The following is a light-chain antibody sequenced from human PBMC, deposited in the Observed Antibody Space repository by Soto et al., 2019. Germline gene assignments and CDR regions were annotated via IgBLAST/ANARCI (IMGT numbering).Light chain of an antibody. CDR3: CSYAGVGV. V-gene: IGLV2-23*01. Sequence: QSVLTQPASVSGSPGQSITISCTGTSSDNGSYNLVSWYQQHPGKAPKLMIYEGSKRPSGVSNRFSGSKSGNTASLTISGLQAEDEADYYCCSYAGVGVFGTGTKVTVL. CDR1: SSDNGSYNL. CDR2: EGS. J-gene: IGLJ1*01.